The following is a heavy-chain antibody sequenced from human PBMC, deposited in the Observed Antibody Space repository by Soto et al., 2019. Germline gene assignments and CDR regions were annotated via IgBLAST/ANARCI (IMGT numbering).Heavy chain of an antibody. Sequence: SETLSLTCTVSGGSISSYYWSWVRQPPGKGLEWIGYIYYSGSANYNPSLKSRVTISVDTSKNQFSLKLSSVTAADTAVYYCATGLYYMDVWGKGTTVTVSS. CDR1: GGSISSYY. CDR2: IYYSGSA. V-gene: IGHV4-59*01. CDR3: ATGLYYMDV. J-gene: IGHJ6*03.